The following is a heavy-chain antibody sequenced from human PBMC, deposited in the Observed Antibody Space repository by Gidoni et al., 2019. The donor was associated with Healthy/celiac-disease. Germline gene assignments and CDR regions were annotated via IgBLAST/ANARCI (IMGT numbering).Heavy chain of an antibody. CDR2: ISSSSSYI. D-gene: IGHD1-26*01. J-gene: IGHJ4*02. CDR1: GFTFSSYS. V-gene: IGHV3-21*01. Sequence: VRLVGSGGGLVQPGGALGPSRAASGFTFSSYSMNWVRQAPGKGLEWVSSISSSSSYIYYADSVKGRFTISRDNAKNSLYLQMNSLRAEDTAVYYCARKWELHDWGQGTLVTVSS. CDR3: ARKWELHD.